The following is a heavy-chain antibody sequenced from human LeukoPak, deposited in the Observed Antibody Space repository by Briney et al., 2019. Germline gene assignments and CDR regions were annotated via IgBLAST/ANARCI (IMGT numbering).Heavy chain of an antibody. Sequence: GGSLRLSCAASGFTFDDYGMSWVRQAPGKGLEWVSGISWNSGSIGYADSVKGRFTISRDNAKNSLYLQMNSLRAEDTAVYYCAELGITMIGGVWGKGTTVTIPS. D-gene: IGHD3-10*02. CDR3: AELGITMIGGV. CDR1: GFTFDDYG. V-gene: IGHV3-20*04. J-gene: IGHJ6*04. CDR2: ISWNSGSI.